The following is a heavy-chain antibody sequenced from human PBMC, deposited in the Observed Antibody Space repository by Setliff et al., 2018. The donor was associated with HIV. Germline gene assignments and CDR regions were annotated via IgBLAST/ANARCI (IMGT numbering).Heavy chain of an antibody. CDR2: IVLMSNTA. J-gene: IGHJ6*02. CDR3: ARDGYSGYDSQDGGMDV. V-gene: IGHV1-69*05. Sequence: SVKVSCKASGDTFTSYVISWVRQAPGQGLEWMGGIVLMSNTADYAPKFQGRVTITTDESTSTAYMELSSLRSEDTAVYYCARDGYSGYDSQDGGMDVWGQGTTVTVSS. CDR1: GDTFTSYV. D-gene: IGHD5-12*01.